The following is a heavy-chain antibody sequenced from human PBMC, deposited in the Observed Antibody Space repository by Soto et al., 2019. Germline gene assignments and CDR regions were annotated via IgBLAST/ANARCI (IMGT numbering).Heavy chain of an antibody. J-gene: IGHJ4*02. V-gene: IGHV3-23*01. D-gene: IGHD3-22*01. CDR3: AKTPSLHYFDVSGYYYVDY. Sequence: EVQLLESGGGLVQPGGSLRLSCAASGFTFSSYAMSWVRQAPGKGLEWVSSISASGGSTYYADSVKGRFTISRDNSKNTLYLQMNSLRAEDTAVYYCAKTPSLHYFDVSGYYYVDYWGQGTLVTVSS. CDR2: ISASGGST. CDR1: GFTFSSYA.